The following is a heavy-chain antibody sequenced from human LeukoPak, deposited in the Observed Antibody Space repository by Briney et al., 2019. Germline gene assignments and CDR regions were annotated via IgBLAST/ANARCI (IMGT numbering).Heavy chain of an antibody. D-gene: IGHD6-25*01. CDR2: IIPILGIA. CDR1: GGTFSSYA. CDR3: AREAATNFDY. J-gene: IGHJ4*02. V-gene: IGHV1-69*04. Sequence: GASVKVSCKASGGTFSSYAISWVRQAPRQGLEWMGRIIPILGIANYAQKFQGRVTITADKSTSTAYMELSSLRSEDTAVYYCAREAATNFDYWGQGTLVTVSS.